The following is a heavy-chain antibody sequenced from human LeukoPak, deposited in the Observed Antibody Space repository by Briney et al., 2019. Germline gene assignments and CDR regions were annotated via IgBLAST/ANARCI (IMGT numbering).Heavy chain of an antibody. V-gene: IGHV3-20*01. J-gene: IGHJ4*02. Sequence: GGSLRLSCAASGFTFDDYGMSWVRQAPGKGLEWVSGINWNGDSTGYADSVKGRFTISRDNAKNSLYLHMNSLRAEDMALYHCARPRAPYSTSWPLDYWGQGTLVTVSS. CDR1: GFTFDDYG. CDR2: INWNGDST. D-gene: IGHD6-13*01. CDR3: ARPRAPYSTSWPLDY.